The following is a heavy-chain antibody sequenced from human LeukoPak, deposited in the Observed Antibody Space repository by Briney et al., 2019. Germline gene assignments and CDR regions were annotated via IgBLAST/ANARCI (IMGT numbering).Heavy chain of an antibody. Sequence: PSETLXLXXXXXGGSISSSSYYWGWIRQPPGKGLEWIGSIYYSGSTYYNPSLKSRVTISVDTSKNQFSLKLSSVTAADTAVYYCARHIVATITGVDYWGQGTLVTVSS. CDR1: GGSISSSSYY. J-gene: IGHJ4*02. V-gene: IGHV4-39*01. CDR2: IYYSGST. CDR3: ARHIVATITGVDY. D-gene: IGHD5-12*01.